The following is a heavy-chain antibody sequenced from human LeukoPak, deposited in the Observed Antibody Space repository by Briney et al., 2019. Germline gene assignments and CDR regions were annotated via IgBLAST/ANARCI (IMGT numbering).Heavy chain of an antibody. CDR3: AREGSWYYYYYYYYMDV. CDR2: INSDGSST. Sequence: PGGSLRLSCAASGFTFSNYWMHWVRQAPGKGLVWVSRINSDGSSTSYADSVKGRFTISRDNAKNSLYLQMNSLRAEDTAVYYCAREGSWYYYYYYYYMDVWGKGTTVTVSS. D-gene: IGHD6-13*01. CDR1: GFTFSNYW. V-gene: IGHV3-74*01. J-gene: IGHJ6*03.